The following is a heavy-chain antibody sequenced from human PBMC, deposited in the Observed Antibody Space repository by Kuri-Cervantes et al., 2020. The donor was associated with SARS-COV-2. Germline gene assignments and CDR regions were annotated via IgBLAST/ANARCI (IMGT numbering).Heavy chain of an antibody. CDR2: ISGSGGST. CDR3: AKGASFMGSCSSINCYPIDP. CDR1: GFTFSSYA. Sequence: GESLKISCAASGFTFSSYAMSWVRQAPGKGLEWVSAISGSGGSTYYADSVKGWFTISRDNSKNTLYLQMNSLRAEDTAVYYCAKGASFMGSCSSINCYPIDPWGRGTLVTVSS. D-gene: IGHD2-2*01. V-gene: IGHV3-23*01. J-gene: IGHJ5*02.